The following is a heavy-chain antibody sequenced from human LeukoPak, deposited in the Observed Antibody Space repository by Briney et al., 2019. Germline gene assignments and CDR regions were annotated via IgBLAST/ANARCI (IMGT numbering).Heavy chain of an antibody. Sequence: GGSLRLSCAASGFTFSSYGMHWVRQAPGKGLEWVAVISYDGSNKYYADSVKGRFTISRDNSRNTLYLQMSSLRAEDTAVYYCVKVIGSSAYQLRGTLDYWGQGTLVTVSS. CDR1: GFTFSSYG. CDR3: VKVIGSSAYQLRGTLDY. CDR2: ISYDGSNK. V-gene: IGHV3-30*18. D-gene: IGHD2-2*01. J-gene: IGHJ4*02.